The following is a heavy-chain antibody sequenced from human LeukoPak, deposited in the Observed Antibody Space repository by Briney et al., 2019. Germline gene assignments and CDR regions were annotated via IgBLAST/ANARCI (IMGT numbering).Heavy chain of an antibody. J-gene: IGHJ4*02. CDR3: AKGGNWLSYFDY. Sequence: GGSLRLSCAASGFTFSSYGMHWVRQAPGKGLEWVAYIQYDGSNEQYAHSVKGRFRISRDSSKNILYLQMNSLRAEDTAVYYCAKGGNWLSYFDYWGQGTLVTVSS. CDR1: GFTFSSYG. CDR2: IQYDGSNE. D-gene: IGHD3-9*01. V-gene: IGHV3-30*02.